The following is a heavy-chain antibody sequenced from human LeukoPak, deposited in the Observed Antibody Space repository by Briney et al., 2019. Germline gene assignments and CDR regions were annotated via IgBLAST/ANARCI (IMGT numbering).Heavy chain of an antibody. CDR3: ARVNIVAGWFDP. Sequence: SETLSLTCTVSGVSISSNYWSWIRQPPGKGLEWIGYIYYSGSTNYNPSLKSRVTISVDTSKNHFSLKLSSVTAADTAVYYCARVNIVAGWFDPWGQGTPVTVSS. V-gene: IGHV4-59*01. CDR1: GVSISSNY. J-gene: IGHJ5*02. CDR2: IYYSGST. D-gene: IGHD6-13*01.